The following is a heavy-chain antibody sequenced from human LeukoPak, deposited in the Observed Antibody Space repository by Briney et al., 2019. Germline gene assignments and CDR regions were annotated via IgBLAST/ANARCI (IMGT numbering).Heavy chain of an antibody. CDR3: VRDFHYYDTTDPKYFPDF. J-gene: IGHJ4*02. CDR2: FSSGGSHL. CDR1: GFTLSDHY. D-gene: IGHD3-22*01. V-gene: IGHV3-11*01. Sequence: RGSLRLSCEPSGFTLSDHYMTWIRQAPGQGVEWCAYFSSGGSHLYYLDSVKGRFTIDRDNAKNSLFLQLDTLRAEDTATYYCVRDFHYYDTTDPKYFPDFWGQGTLVTVSS.